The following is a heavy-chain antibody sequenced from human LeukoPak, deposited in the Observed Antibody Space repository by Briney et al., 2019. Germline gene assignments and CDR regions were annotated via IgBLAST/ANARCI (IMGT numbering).Heavy chain of an antibody. CDR2: MSSSRDYV. J-gene: IGHJ4*02. CDR3: ARGLVGAAFDY. D-gene: IGHD1-26*01. V-gene: IGHV3-21*01. CDR1: GFTFNAYT. Sequence: GGSLRLSCGASGFTFNAYTMHWVRQVPGKGLEWVSSMSSSRDYVLYADSVKGRFTIFRDNANQSLDLEMGSLRGEDTAIYYCARGLVGAAFDYWGRGTLVTVSS.